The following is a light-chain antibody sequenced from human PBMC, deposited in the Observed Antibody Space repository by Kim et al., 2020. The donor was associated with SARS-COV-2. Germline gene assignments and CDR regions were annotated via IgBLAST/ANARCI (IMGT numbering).Light chain of an antibody. V-gene: IGLV3-19*01. CDR1: SLRSYY. J-gene: IGLJ1*01. CDR2: AKT. CDR3: FSRDTDGPHNYV. Sequence: LGQTVRITCHGDSLRSYYASWYQQKPGQAPLLVIYAKTNRPSGIPDRFSGSSSGNTASLTITGAQAEDEADYYCFSRDTDGPHNYVFGTGTKVTVL.